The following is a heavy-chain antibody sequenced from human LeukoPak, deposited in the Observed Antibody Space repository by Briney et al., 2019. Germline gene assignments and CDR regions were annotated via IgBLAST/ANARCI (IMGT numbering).Heavy chain of an antibody. V-gene: IGHV7-4-1*02. Sequence: ASVKVSCKASGYAFIDYAINWVRQAPGQGLEWMGWINTNTGNPTYAQGFTGRFVFSLDTSVSTTYLQISSLKAEDTAVYYCARDPGDDFVEPGDPWGQGTLVTVSS. CDR1: GYAFIDYA. CDR3: ARDPGDDFVEPGDP. J-gene: IGHJ5*02. D-gene: IGHD3-3*01. CDR2: INTNTGNP.